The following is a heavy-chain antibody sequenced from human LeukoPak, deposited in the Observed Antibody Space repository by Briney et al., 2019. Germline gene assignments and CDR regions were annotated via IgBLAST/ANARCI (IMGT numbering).Heavy chain of an antibody. Sequence: GGSLRLSCAASGFTLTGNAMSWVRQVPGRGLEWVSGVGGDDRTHYADSVRGRFTISRDNSMNTVSLDMNRLRVEDTAVYYCAKDLSWWAAADYWGQGALVTVAS. CDR3: AKDLSWWAAADY. V-gene: IGHV3-23*01. D-gene: IGHD2-15*01. CDR1: GFTLTGNA. J-gene: IGHJ4*02. CDR2: VGGDDRT.